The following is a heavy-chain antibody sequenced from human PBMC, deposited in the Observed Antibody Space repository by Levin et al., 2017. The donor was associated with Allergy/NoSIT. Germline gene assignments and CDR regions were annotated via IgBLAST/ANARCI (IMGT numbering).Heavy chain of an antibody. V-gene: IGHV4-4*07. J-gene: IGHJ5*02. CDR1: GGSISSYY. CDR2: IYTSGST. CDR3: ARGVITFGGVMLDT. Sequence: SQTLSLTCTVSGGSISSYYWSWLRQPAGKGLEWIGRIYTSGSTNYNPSLKSRVTMSVDTSKNQCSLKLSSVTAADTAVYYCARGVITFGGVMLDTWGQGTLVTVSA. D-gene: IGHD3-16*01.